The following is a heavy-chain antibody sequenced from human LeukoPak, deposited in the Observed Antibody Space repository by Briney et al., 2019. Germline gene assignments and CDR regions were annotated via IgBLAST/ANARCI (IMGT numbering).Heavy chain of an antibody. Sequence: PSGTLSLTCAVSGVSISSSNWWSWVRQPPGEGLGWIGEIYHSGSTNYNPSLKSRVTISVDKSKNQFSLKLSSVTAADTAVYYCARDKLPVRGVNYYYYGMDVWGKGTTVTVSS. D-gene: IGHD3-10*01. CDR3: ARDKLPVRGVNYYYYGMDV. CDR2: IYHSGST. J-gene: IGHJ6*04. V-gene: IGHV4-4*02. CDR1: GVSISSSNW.